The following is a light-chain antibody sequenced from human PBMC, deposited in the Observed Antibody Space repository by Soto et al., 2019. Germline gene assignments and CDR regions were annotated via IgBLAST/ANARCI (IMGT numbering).Light chain of an antibody. J-gene: IGLJ1*01. CDR1: SSDVGAYKT. Sequence: QSALTQPASVSGSPGQSITISCTGTSSDVGAYKTVSWYQQHPGKAPKFMIYEVNNRPSGVPNRFSGSRSGNTASLTISGLQAEDDADYYCTSNTINGTVFGTGTKLTVL. CDR3: TSNTINGTV. CDR2: EVN. V-gene: IGLV2-14*01.